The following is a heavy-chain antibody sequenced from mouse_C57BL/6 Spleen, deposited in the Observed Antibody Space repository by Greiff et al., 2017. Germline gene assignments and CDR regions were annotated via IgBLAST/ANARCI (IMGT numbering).Heavy chain of an antibody. V-gene: IGHV3-6*01. D-gene: IGHD1-1*01. Sequence: ESGPGLVKPSQSLSLTCSVTGYSITSGYYWNWIRQFPGNKLEWMGYISYDGSNNYNPSLKNRISITRDTSKNQFFLKLNSVTTEDTATYYCATSLYYGSRAWYFDVWGTGTTVTVSS. CDR2: ISYDGSN. CDR3: ATSLYYGSRAWYFDV. CDR1: GYSITSGYY. J-gene: IGHJ1*03.